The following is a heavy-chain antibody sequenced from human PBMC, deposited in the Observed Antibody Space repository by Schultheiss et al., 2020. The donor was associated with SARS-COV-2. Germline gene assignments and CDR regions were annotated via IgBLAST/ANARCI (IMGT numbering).Heavy chain of an antibody. CDR1: GFTFSSYG. CDR3: AREVSGDWYFDL. CDR2: IWYDGSNK. V-gene: IGHV3-33*01. D-gene: IGHD3-10*01. J-gene: IGHJ2*01. Sequence: GESLKISCAASGFTFSSYGMHWVRQAPGKGLEWVAVIWYDGSNKYYADSVKGRFTISRDNSKNTLYLQMNSLRAEDTAVYYCAREVSGDWYFDLWGRGTLVTVSS.